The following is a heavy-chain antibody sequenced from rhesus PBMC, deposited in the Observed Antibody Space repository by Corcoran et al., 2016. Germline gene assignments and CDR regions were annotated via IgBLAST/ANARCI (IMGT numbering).Heavy chain of an antibody. Sequence: QLQLQESGPGLVKPSETLSLTCAVSGYSISSGYGWSWIRQPPGKGLEWIGRISGSGGSTDYNPSLKSRVTISTDTSKNQFSLKLSSVTAADTAVYYCAREEGYNWNFFDYWGQGVLVTVSS. CDR1: GYSISSGYG. CDR3: AREEGYNWNFFDY. V-gene: IGHV4-173*01. D-gene: IGHD1-32*01. CDR2: ISGSGGST. J-gene: IGHJ4*01.